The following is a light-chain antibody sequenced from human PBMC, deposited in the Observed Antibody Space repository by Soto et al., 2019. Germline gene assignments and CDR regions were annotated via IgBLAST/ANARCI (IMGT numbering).Light chain of an antibody. V-gene: IGLV2-23*01. CDR1: SSDVGSSNL. CDR3: CSFARGSTSYV. CDR2: EGT. Sequence: QSVLAQPASVSGSPGQSIAISCTGTSSDVGSSNLLSWYQHHPGKAPKLIIYEGTRRPSGVSGRFSGSMSGNTASLTISGLQAEDEAEYYCCSFARGSTSYVFGTGTK. J-gene: IGLJ1*01.